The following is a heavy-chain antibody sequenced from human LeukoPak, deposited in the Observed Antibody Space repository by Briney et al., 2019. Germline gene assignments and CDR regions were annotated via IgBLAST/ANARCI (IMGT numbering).Heavy chain of an antibody. D-gene: IGHD4-17*01. CDR3: ARAVTTLGAFDI. V-gene: IGHV3-74*01. J-gene: IGHJ3*02. CDR2: INSDGSST. CDR1: GFTFSSYW. Sequence: GGSLRLSCAASGFTFSSYWMHWVRQAPGKGLVWVSRINSDGSSTSYADSVKGRFTISRDNAKNTLYLQMNSLRAEDMAVYYCARAVTTLGAFDIWGQGTMVTVSS.